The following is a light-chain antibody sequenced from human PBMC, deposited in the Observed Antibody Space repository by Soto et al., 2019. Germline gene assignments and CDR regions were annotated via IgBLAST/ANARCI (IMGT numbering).Light chain of an antibody. J-gene: IGLJ2*01. CDR1: NIGSKS. Sequence: SYELTQPPSVSVAPGKTARITCGGNNIGSKSVNWYQQKPGQAPVLVIYYDSDRPSGIPERFSGSKSGNTATLTISRVEAGDEADYYCQVWDSSSDHLVFGGGTKLTVL. CDR3: QVWDSSSDHLV. CDR2: YDS. V-gene: IGLV3-21*04.